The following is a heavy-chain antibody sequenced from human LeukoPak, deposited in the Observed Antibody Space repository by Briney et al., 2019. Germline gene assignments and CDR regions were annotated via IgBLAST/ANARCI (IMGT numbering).Heavy chain of an antibody. CDR2: INHSGSA. CDR3: ARGQGTVTTH. D-gene: IGHD4-17*01. J-gene: IGHJ4*02. CDR1: GGSISSYY. Sequence: PSETLSLTCTVSGGSISSYYWTWIRQPPGKGLEWIGEINHSGSANYNPSLKSRVTISLDTSKNQFSLKLSSVTAADTAVYYCARGQGTVTTHWGQGTLVTVSP. V-gene: IGHV4-34*01.